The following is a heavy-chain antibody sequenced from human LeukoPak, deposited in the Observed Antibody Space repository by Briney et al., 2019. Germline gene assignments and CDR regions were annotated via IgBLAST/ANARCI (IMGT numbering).Heavy chain of an antibody. D-gene: IGHD3-3*01. CDR3: ARSLPEISYYDFWSGYWCFDY. CDR2: INPNSGGT. J-gene: IGHJ4*02. Sequence: ASVKVSCKASGYTFTGYHMHWVRQAPGQGLELMGRINPNSGGTNYAQKFQGRVTMTRDTSISTAYMELSRLRSDDTAVYYCARSLPEISYYDFWSGYWCFDYWGQGTLVTVSS. V-gene: IGHV1-2*06. CDR1: GYTFTGYH.